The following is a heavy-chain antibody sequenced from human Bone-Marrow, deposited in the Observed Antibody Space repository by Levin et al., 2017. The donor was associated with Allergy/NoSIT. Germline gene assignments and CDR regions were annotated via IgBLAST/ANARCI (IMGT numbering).Heavy chain of an antibody. CDR2: IYTSGST. D-gene: IGHD3-22*01. CDR3: ARAADSSGYIHAFDI. J-gene: IGHJ3*02. Sequence: SETLSLTCTVSGGSISSYYWSWIRQPAGKGLEWIGRIYTSGSTNYNPSLKSRVTMSVDTSKNQFSLKLSSVTAADTAVYYCARAADSSGYIHAFDIWGQGQWSPSLQ. CDR1: GGSISSYY. V-gene: IGHV4-4*07.